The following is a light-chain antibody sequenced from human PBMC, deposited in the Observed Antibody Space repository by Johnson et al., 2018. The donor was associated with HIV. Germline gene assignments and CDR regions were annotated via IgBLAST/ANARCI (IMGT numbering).Light chain of an antibody. CDR1: SSNIGTNY. CDR2: ENN. V-gene: IGLV1-51*02. CDR3: GTWDTSLSAYV. Sequence: QALLTQPPSVSVAPGQKVTISCSGSSSNIGTNYVSWYQQLPGTAPKLLMFENNQRPSGIPDRFSGSKSGTSATLGITGLQTGDEADYYCGTWDTSLSAYVFGTGTKVTVL. J-gene: IGLJ1*01.